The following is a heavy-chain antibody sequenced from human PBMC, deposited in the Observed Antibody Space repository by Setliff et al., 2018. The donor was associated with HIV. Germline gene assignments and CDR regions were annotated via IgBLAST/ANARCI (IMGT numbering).Heavy chain of an antibody. D-gene: IGHD3-22*01. CDR1: GGSISSHY. J-gene: IGHJ5*02. Sequence: PSETLSLTCTVSGGSISSHYWNWIRQSPGKGLEWIGYIYYSGSTNYNPSLKSRVTISVDTSKNQISLKLSSVTAADTAVYYCARDMMYHYDRSGSFGWFGPGGQGTQGTVSS. CDR2: IYYSGST. CDR3: ARDMMYHYDRSGSFGWFGP. V-gene: IGHV4-59*11.